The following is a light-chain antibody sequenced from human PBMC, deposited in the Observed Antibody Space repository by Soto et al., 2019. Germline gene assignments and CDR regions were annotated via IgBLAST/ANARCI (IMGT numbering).Light chain of an antibody. CDR3: CSYAGSSTFV. J-gene: IGLJ1*01. CDR1: SSDVGSYNL. V-gene: IGLV2-23*01. Sequence: QSALTQPASVSGSPGQSITISCTGTSSDVGSYNLVSWYQQHPGKAPKLMIYEGNQRPSGVSNRFSGSKSSNTASLTISGTQTENEADYYCCSYAGSSTFVFGTGTKVTVL. CDR2: EGN.